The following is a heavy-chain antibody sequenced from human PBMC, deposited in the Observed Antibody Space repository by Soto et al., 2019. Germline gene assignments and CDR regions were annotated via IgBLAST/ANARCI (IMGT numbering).Heavy chain of an antibody. CDR3: TRVLNGGTPFDY. Sequence: QVQLVQSGAEVKKPGASVRVSCKASGYTLTNYAIHWVRQAAGQRLEWLAWIDPGSGNPTYSQKLQGRITLSRDNSASTFYMDLSSLTSEDTAVYFCTRVLNGGTPFDYWGQGTLVTVSS. J-gene: IGHJ4*02. V-gene: IGHV1-3*01. CDR2: IDPGSGNP. CDR1: GYTLTNYA. D-gene: IGHD2-8*01.